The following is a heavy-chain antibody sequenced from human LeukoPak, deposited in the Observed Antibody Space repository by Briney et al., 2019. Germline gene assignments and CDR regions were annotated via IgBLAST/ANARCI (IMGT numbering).Heavy chain of an antibody. CDR2: IYTTGIT. Sequence: SVTLSLTCTVSGGSISSYYWSWIRQPAGKGLEWIGRIYTTGITNYNPSLKSRVTMSVDTSKNQFSLKLTSVTAADTAVYYCARDGYYYDSSGYYFWGQGTLVTVSS. CDR3: ARDGYYYDSSGYYF. CDR1: GGSISSYY. J-gene: IGHJ4*02. D-gene: IGHD3-22*01. V-gene: IGHV4-4*07.